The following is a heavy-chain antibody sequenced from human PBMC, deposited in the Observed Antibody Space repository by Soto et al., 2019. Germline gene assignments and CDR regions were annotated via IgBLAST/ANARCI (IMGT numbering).Heavy chain of an antibody. CDR1: GYTFTSYG. V-gene: IGHV1-18*01. CDR2: ISAYNGNT. Sequence: QVQLVQSGAEVKKPGASVKVSCKASGYTFTSYGISWVRQAPGQGLEWMGWISAYNGNTNYAQKLQGRVTMTTYTATSKANMELRSLRSDDTAEYYCARDDGYYDSVWGSYRPGSFDYWGQGPLVTVSS. CDR3: ARDDGYYDSVWGSYRPGSFDY. D-gene: IGHD3-16*02. J-gene: IGHJ4*02.